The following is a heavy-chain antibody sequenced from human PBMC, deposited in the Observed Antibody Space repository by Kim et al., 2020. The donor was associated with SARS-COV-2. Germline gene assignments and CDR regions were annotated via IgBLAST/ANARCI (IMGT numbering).Heavy chain of an antibody. Sequence: PSFKSPVTILIDTSKSQFSLKLSSVTAADTAVYYCARSLGVGASTRRFDYWGQGTLVTVSS. V-gene: IGHV4-4*09. CDR3: ARSLGVGASTRRFDY. D-gene: IGHD1-26*01. J-gene: IGHJ4*02.